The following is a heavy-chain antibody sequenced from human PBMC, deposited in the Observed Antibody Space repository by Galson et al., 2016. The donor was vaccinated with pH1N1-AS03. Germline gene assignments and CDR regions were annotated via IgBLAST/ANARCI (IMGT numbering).Heavy chain of an antibody. CDR2: VYRSGST. Sequence: ETLSLTCAVSGGSVSDNNWWSWVRQPPGKGLEWIGEVYRSGSTNYNPSLKSRVTISLDKSKNQLSLRLTSVTAADTAVYFCARLYDVWSGYPSFDYWGQGTLVTVSS. D-gene: IGHD3-3*01. CDR1: GGSVSDNNW. CDR3: ARLYDVWSGYPSFDY. V-gene: IGHV4-4*01. J-gene: IGHJ4*02.